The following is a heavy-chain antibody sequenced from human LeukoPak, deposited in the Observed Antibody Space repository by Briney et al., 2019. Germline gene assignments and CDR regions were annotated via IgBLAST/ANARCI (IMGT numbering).Heavy chain of an antibody. CDR2: ISSNGGST. Sequence: PGGSLRLSCAASGFTFSSYAMHWVRQAPGKGLGYVSAISSNGGSTYYANSVKGRFTISRDNSKNTLYLQMGSLRAEDTAVYYCSELGITMIGGVWGKGTTVTISS. J-gene: IGHJ6*04. V-gene: IGHV3-64*01. CDR1: GFTFSSYA. D-gene: IGHD3-10*02. CDR3: SELGITMIGGV.